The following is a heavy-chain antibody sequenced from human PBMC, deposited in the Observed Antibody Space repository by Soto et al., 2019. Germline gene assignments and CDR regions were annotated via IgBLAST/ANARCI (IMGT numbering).Heavy chain of an antibody. CDR1: GGSVNSNSYC. Sequence: LETLSLTCSVSGGSVNSNSYCWTLLRQPPGKRLDWIGYVYFSGSTNYNPSLKSRVTISVDTSNNKFSLKLRSLTPADTAVYYFARASLAGFGYAPLYF. D-gene: IGHD2-2*03. CDR2: VYFSGST. V-gene: IGHV4-61*01. CDR3: ARASLAGFGYAPLYF. J-gene: IGHJ2*01.